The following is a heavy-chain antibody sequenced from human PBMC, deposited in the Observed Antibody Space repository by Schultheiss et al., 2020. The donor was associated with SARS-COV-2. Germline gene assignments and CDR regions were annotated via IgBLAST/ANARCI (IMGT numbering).Heavy chain of an antibody. CDR2: ISYDGSNK. CDR1: GFTFSSYA. J-gene: IGHJ6*03. CDR3: ARGPIVVVPANYYYYMDV. D-gene: IGHD2-2*01. V-gene: IGHV3-30*04. Sequence: SCAASGFTFSSYAMHWVRQAPGKGLEWVAVISYDGSNKYYADSVKGRFTISRDNSKNTLYLQMNSLRAEDTAVYYCARGPIVVVPANYYYYMDVWGKGTTVTVSS.